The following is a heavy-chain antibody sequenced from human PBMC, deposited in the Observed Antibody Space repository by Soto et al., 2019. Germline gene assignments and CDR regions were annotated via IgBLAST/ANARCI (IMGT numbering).Heavy chain of an antibody. Sequence: GGSLRLSCAASEFSLSSYMMNWVRQVPGQGLEWIAYISNTGSSIDYADSVKGRCTISRDNAMNSLYLQMSRLRAEDTAIYYCARRHYDLLTGQRYHLDFWGPGTLVTVSS. CDR1: EFSLSSYM. J-gene: IGHJ4*02. CDR3: ARRHYDLLTGQRYHLDF. V-gene: IGHV3-48*03. CDR2: ISNTGSSI. D-gene: IGHD3-9*01.